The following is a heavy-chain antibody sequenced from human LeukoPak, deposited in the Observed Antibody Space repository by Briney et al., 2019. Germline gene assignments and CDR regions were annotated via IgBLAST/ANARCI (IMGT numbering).Heavy chain of an antibody. J-gene: IGHJ4*02. D-gene: IGHD2-15*01. CDR3: AREVVVAATRVYYFDY. CDR2: IIPIFGTA. V-gene: IGHV1-69*05. CDR1: GGTFSSYA. Sequence: SVKVSCKASGGTFSSYAISWVRHAPGQGLEWMGGIIPIFGTANYAQKFQGRVTITTDESTSTAYMELSSLRSEDTAVYYCAREVVVAATRVYYFDYWGQGTLVTVSS.